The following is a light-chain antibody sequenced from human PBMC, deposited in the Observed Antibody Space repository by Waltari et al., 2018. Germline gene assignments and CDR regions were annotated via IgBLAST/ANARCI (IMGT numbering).Light chain of an antibody. CDR1: QSISTS. J-gene: IGKJ3*01. CDR3: QQSYTAPFT. Sequence: DIQMTQSPPSLSASVGDRVTITWRATQSISTSLNWYQHKAGKAPKLLIYGASTLERGVPSRFSGSGSGTDFTLTINSLRPEDFATYYCQQSYTAPFTFGPGTRVDLK. CDR2: GAS. V-gene: IGKV1-39*01.